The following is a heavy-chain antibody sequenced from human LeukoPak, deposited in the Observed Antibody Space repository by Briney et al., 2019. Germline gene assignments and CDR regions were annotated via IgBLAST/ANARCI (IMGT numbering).Heavy chain of an antibody. CDR3: ARLASSGSGAFDI. CDR2: IYYSGST. CDR1: GGSISCSTYY. J-gene: IGHJ3*02. Sequence: PSETLSLTCTVSGGSISCSTYYWGWIRQPPGKGLEWIGIIYYSGSTYYNPSLKSRVAISVDTSKNQFSLKLSSVTAADTAVYYCARLASSGSGAFDIWGQGTMVTVSS. V-gene: IGHV4-39*01. D-gene: IGHD6-19*01.